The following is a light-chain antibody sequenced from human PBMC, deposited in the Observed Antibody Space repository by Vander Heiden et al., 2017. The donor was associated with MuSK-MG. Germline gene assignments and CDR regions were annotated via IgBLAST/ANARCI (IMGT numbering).Light chain of an antibody. Sequence: SALTQPASASGSPGQSITISCTGTSSDVGGYNYVSWYQQHPGKAPNLMIYDVSNRPSGVSNRFSGSKSGNTASLTSSGLQAEDEADYYCSSDTSSSTLVVFGGGTKLTVL. V-gene: IGLV2-14*01. CDR3: SSDTSSSTLVV. J-gene: IGLJ2*01. CDR2: DVS. CDR1: SSDVGGYNY.